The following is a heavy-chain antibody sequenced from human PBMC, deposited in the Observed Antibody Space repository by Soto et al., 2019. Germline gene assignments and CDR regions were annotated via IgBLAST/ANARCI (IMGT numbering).Heavy chain of an antibody. CDR3: ARTPAVRNTLRSRYFFNY. D-gene: IGHD2-15*01. CDR1: GGSVSDKTYY. Sequence: SETLSLTCSVSGGSVSDKTYYWSWIRQPPGKRLEWIGYVYYSGTTNYNHSLKTRVTISVDLSKNRFSLRLSSVTTADTALYYCARTPAVRNTLRSRYFFNYRGQVTLVTVSS. J-gene: IGHJ4*02. V-gene: IGHV4-61*01. CDR2: VYYSGTT.